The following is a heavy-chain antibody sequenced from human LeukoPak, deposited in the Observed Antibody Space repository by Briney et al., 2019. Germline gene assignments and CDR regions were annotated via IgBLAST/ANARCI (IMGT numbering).Heavy chain of an antibody. V-gene: IGHV4-34*01. J-gene: IGHJ4*02. CDR1: GGSFSGYY. CDR2: INHSGST. Sequence: SETLSLTCAVFGGSFSGYYWNWLRQPPGKGLEWIGEINHSGSTNYNTSLKSRVSISVDTSKNQVSLKLSSVTAADAAVYHCARASAYSSSSGVNYWGQGTLVTVS. CDR3: ARASAYSSSSGVNY. D-gene: IGHD6-6*01.